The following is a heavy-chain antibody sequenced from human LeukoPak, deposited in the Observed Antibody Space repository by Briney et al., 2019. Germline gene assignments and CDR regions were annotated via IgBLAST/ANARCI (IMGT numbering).Heavy chain of an antibody. J-gene: IGHJ4*02. V-gene: IGHV1-46*01. Sequence: ASMKVSCKTSEYTFTNYYMHWVRRAPGQGLEWMGIINPSGGSTTHAQKFQGRVTMTRDTSTRTLYMELSSLRSDDTAVYYCARGDPFDYWGQGTLVTVSS. CDR1: EYTFTNYY. CDR2: INPSGGST. CDR3: ARGDPFDY.